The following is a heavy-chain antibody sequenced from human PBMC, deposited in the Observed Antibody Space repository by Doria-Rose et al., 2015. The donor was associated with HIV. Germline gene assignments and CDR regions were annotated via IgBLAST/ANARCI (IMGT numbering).Heavy chain of an antibody. CDR2: IHYSGRT. J-gene: IGHJ3*02. CDR1: GGSIRRGGYY. V-gene: IGHV4-31*03. CDR3: ARDGAIVGTSNAFDI. D-gene: IGHD1-26*01. Sequence: QVQLQESGPGLVKPSQPLSLTCTVSGGSIRRGGYYWTWIRQPPGKGLEWIGYIHYSGRTYYNPSLKTRVTISLDTSQNQFSLTLTSVTAADTAVYYCARDGAIVGTSNAFDIWGQGTMVTVSS.